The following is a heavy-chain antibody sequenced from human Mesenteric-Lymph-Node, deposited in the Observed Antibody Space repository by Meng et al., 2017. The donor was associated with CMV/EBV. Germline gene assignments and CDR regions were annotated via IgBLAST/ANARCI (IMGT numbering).Heavy chain of an antibody. J-gene: IGHJ4*02. CDR2: IDDSGST. CDR1: GGCSSSGGYY. CDR3: ARDQWETGEQ. Sequence: CDVAGGCSSSGGYYWSWIRQHAGKGLEWIGDIDDSGSTNYNPSVRGRVTISVDTSKNQFSLRLSSVTAADTAVYYCARDQWETGEQWGQGTLVTVSS. D-gene: IGHD1-1*01. V-gene: IGHV4-31*11.